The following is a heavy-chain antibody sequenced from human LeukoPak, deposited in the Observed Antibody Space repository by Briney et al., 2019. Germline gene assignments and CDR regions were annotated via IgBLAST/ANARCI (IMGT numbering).Heavy chain of an antibody. D-gene: IGHD4-17*01. CDR1: GGSISSYY. V-gene: IGHV4-59*12. CDR3: ARAPPTDYGDPGWFDP. J-gene: IGHJ5*02. CDR2: IYYSGST. Sequence: PSETLSLTCAVSGGSISSYYWSWIRQSPGKGLEWIGYIYYSGSTNYNPSLKSRVTISVDTSKNQFSLRLSSVTAADTAVYYCARAPPTDYGDPGWFDPWGQGTLVTVSS.